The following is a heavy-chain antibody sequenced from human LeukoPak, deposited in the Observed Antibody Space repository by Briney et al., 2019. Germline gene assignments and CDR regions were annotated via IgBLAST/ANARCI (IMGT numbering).Heavy chain of an antibody. J-gene: IGHJ4*02. CDR2: ISSSSSTI. V-gene: IGHV3-48*04. CDR1: GFTFSSYS. CDR3: ARDRRIVVVNLFDY. Sequence: GGSLRLSCAASGFTFSSYSMNWVRQAPGKGVEWVSYISSSSSTIYYADSVRGRFTIPRDNAKNSLYLQMNSLRVLDTAVYYCARDRRIVVVNLFDYWGQGTLVTVSS. D-gene: IGHD2-21*01.